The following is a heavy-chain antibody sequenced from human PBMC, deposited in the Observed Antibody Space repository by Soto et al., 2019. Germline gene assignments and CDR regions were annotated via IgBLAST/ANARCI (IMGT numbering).Heavy chain of an antibody. CDR1: GGSIRSGGYY. V-gene: IGHV4-31*03. D-gene: IGHD3-10*01. J-gene: IGHJ5*02. CDR2: IYYSGGT. CDR3: ARSINP. Sequence: QVQLQESGPGLVKPSQTLSLTCTVSGGSIRSGGYYWSWFCPHPWKGLEWMGYIYYSGGTYYNPSLKSRVTISVDTSKNQFSLKLSSVTAADTAVYYCARSINPWGQGTLVTVSS.